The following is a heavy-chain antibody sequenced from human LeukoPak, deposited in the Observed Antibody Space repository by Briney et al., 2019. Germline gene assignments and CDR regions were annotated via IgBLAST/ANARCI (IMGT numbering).Heavy chain of an antibody. CDR3: ARGTTEGFDP. CDR2: INPSGGST. J-gene: IGHJ5*02. V-gene: IGHV1-46*01. Sequence: ASGKVSGKASGYTFTTYYIHWGGQAPGQGLEWRGRINPSGGSTTYAQNFQGRVTVTRDTSTSTVYMELSSLRSDDTAVYYCARGTTEGFDPWGQGTLVTVSS. D-gene: IGHD1/OR15-1a*01. CDR1: GYTFTTYY.